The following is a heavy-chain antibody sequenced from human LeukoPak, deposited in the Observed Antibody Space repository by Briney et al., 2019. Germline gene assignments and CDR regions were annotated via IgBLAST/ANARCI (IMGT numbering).Heavy chain of an antibody. V-gene: IGHV3-23*01. J-gene: IGHJ4*02. D-gene: IGHD2-21*02. CDR3: AKIPHIVVVTANLDY. Sequence: GGSLRLSCAASGFAFSSYAMSWVRQASGKGLEWVSAISGSGGSTYYADSVKGRFTISRDNSKNTLYLQMNSLRAEDAAVYYCAKIPHIVVVTANLDYWGQGTLVTVSS. CDR2: ISGSGGST. CDR1: GFAFSSYA.